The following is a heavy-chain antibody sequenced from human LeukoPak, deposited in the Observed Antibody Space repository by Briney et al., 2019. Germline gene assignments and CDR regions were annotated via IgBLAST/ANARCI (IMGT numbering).Heavy chain of an antibody. CDR3: ARTSSSGLVGGYYFDY. CDR2: SHHSGGT. V-gene: IGHV4-38-2*02. D-gene: IGHD6-19*01. J-gene: IGHJ4*02. Sequence: SETLSLTCTVSGYVISSGYDWGWIRHPPRKGLQWSGSSHHSGGTYYNPSLKSRVTISVDTSKNHFSLKLSSVTAADTAVYYCARTSSSGLVGGYYFDYWGQGTLVTVSS. CDR1: GYVISSGYD.